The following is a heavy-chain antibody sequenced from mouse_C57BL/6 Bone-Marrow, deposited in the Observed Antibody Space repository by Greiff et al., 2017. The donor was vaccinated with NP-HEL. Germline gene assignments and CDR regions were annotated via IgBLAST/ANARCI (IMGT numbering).Heavy chain of an antibody. CDR2: IDPSDSYT. Sequence: QVQLQQPGAELVMPGASVKLSCKASGYTFTSYWMHWVKQRPGQGLEWIGEIDPSDSYTNYNQKFKGKSTLTVDKSSSTAHMQLSSLTSEDSAVYYCAREDYECYWYFDVWGTGTTVTVSS. D-gene: IGHD2-4*01. V-gene: IGHV1-69*01. CDR1: GYTFTSYW. J-gene: IGHJ1*03. CDR3: AREDYECYWYFDV.